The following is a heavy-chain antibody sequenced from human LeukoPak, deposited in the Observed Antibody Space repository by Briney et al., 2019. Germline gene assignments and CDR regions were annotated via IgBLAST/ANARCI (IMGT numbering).Heavy chain of an antibody. Sequence: GGSLRLSCAASGFTFSSYAMHWVRQAPGKGLEWVAVISYDGSNKYYADSVKGRFTISRDNSKNTLYLQMNSLRAEDTAVHYCPRGIAAYPHGASGWFDPWGQGTLVTVSS. CDR3: PRGIAAYPHGASGWFDP. D-gene: IGHD6-13*01. CDR1: GFTFSSYA. V-gene: IGHV3-30-3*01. CDR2: ISYDGSNK. J-gene: IGHJ5*02.